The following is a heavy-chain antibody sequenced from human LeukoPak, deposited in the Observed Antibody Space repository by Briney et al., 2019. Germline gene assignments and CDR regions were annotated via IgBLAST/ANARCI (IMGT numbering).Heavy chain of an antibody. CDR1: GYSFTSYW. V-gene: IGHV5-51*01. CDR2: IYPGDSDT. CDR3: ARQNQAGYYYYGLDV. Sequence: GESLKISCKGSGYSFTSYWIGWVRQMPGKGLEGMGIIYPGDSDTRYSPSFEGQVTISADKSISTAYLQWSSLKASDTAMYYCARQNQAGYYYYGLDVWGQGTTVTVSS. J-gene: IGHJ6*02.